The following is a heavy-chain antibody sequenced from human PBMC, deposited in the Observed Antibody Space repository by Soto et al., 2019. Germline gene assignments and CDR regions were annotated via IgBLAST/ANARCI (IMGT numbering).Heavy chain of an antibody. Sequence: LGESLKISCKGSGYSFTSYWIGWVRQMPGKGLEWMGIIYPGDSDTRYSPSFQGQVTISADKSISTAYLQWSSLKASDTAMYYCARVMDYYDSSGPTKDNWFDPWGQGTLVTVSS. V-gene: IGHV5-51*01. CDR3: ARVMDYYDSSGPTKDNWFDP. CDR2: IYPGDSDT. CDR1: GYSFTSYW. J-gene: IGHJ5*02. D-gene: IGHD3-22*01.